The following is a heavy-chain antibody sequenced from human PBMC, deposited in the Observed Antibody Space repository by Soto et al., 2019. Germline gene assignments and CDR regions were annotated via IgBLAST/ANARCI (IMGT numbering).Heavy chain of an antibody. CDR3: ARVVQGIDY. V-gene: IGHV4-4*02. CDR1: GGSISMNW. D-gene: IGHD3-10*01. Sequence: QVQLQESGPGLVKPSGTLSLTCAVSGGSISMNWWSWVRQPPGKGLEWIGEIYHSGSTNYNPSLKSRVTISVDKSKNQFSLKLSSVTAADTAVYXCARVVQGIDYWGQGTLSPSPQ. CDR2: IYHSGST. J-gene: IGHJ4*02.